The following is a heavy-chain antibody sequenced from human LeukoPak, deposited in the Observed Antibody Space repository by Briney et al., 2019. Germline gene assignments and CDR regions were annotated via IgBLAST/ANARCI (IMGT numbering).Heavy chain of an antibody. V-gene: IGHV4-30-4*08. J-gene: IGHJ3*02. CDR1: GGSISSGDYY. CDR2: IYYSGNT. Sequence: SQTLSLTCTVSGGSISSGDYYWSWIRQPPGKGLEWIGYIYYSGNTYYNPSLKSRVTISVDTSKNQFSLELGSATAADTAVYYCARGGYGSAFGIWGQGTLVIVSS. D-gene: IGHD5-18*01. CDR3: ARGGYGSAFGI.